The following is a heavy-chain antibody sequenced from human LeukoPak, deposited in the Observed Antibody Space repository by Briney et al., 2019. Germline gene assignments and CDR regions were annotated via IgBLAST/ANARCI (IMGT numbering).Heavy chain of an antibody. CDR3: VTSTGQQFIPYDY. Sequence: PGGSLRLSCAASGSNVSSNYMTWIRQAPGKGLEWVSLIYGADAAYYAESVRGRFMISRDNLKNTLFLQMNSLRVEDTALYYCVTSTGQQFIPYDYWGQGTHVTVSS. J-gene: IGHJ4*02. D-gene: IGHD6-13*01. V-gene: IGHV3-66*02. CDR1: GSNVSSNY. CDR2: IYGADAA.